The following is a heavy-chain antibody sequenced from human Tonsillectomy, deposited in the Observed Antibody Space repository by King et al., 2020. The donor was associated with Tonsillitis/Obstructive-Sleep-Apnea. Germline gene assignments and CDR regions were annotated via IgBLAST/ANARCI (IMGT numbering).Heavy chain of an antibody. J-gene: IGHJ4*02. CDR1: GFTFSSYA. V-gene: IGHV3-30*04. CDR3: ASVDTMIVVVTYFDY. Sequence: QVQLVESGGGVVQPGRSLRLSCAASGFTFSSYAMHWVRQAPGRGLEWVAVISSDGNNKYYADSVKGRFTISRDNSKNTVYLQMNSLRAEDTAVYYCASVDTMIVVVTYFDYWGQGTLVTVSS. CDR2: ISSDGNNK. D-gene: IGHD3-22*01.